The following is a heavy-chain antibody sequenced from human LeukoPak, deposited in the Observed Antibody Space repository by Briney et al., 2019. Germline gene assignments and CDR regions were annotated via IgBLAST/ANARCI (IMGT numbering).Heavy chain of an antibody. CDR1: GGSLSSGGYY. J-gene: IGHJ4*02. V-gene: IGHV4-31*03. Sequence: PSETLSLTCTVSGGSLSSGGYYWSWIRQHPGTGLEWIGYIYYSGSTYYNPSLKSRVTISVDTSKNQFSLKLSSVTAADTAVYYCAREVVTPRAMGRYLDYWGQGTLVTVSS. D-gene: IGHD4-23*01. CDR2: IYYSGST. CDR3: AREVVTPRAMGRYLDY.